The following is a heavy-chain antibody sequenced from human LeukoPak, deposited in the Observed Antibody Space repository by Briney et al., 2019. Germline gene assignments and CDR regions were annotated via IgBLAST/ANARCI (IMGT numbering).Heavy chain of an antibody. Sequence: SQTLSLTCTVSGGSISSGDYYWSWIRQPPGKGLEWIGYIYYSGSTYYNPSLKSRVTISVDTSKNQFSLKLSSVTAVDTAVYYCARPLAAAGTFDIWGQGTMVTVSS. CDR2: IYYSGST. J-gene: IGHJ3*02. CDR3: ARPLAAAGTFDI. V-gene: IGHV4-30-4*08. D-gene: IGHD6-13*01. CDR1: GGSISSGDYY.